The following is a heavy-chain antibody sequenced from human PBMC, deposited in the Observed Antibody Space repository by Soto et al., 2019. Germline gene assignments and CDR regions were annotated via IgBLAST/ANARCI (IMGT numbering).Heavy chain of an antibody. CDR2: IIPIFGTA. Sequence: SVKVSCKASGGTFSSYAISWVREAPGQGLEWMGGIIPIFGTANYAQKFQGRVTITADESTSTAYMELSSLRPEDTAVYYCARDPLGSGATLLNWFDPWGQGTLVTVSS. J-gene: IGHJ5*02. CDR1: GGTFSSYA. CDR3: ARDPLGSGATLLNWFDP. V-gene: IGHV1-69*13. D-gene: IGHD3-10*01.